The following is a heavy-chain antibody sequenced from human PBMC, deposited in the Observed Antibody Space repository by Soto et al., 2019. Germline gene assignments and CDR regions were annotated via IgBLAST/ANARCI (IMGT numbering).Heavy chain of an antibody. D-gene: IGHD6-19*01. V-gene: IGHV4-31*03. Sequence: QVQLQESGPGLVKPSQTLSLTCTVSGGSISSGGYYWSWFRQQPRNGLEWIGYIYDSDSTFYNPSLKRRVTISIDTSRNQFSLKISSVTAADTAVYYCARHHMAATDMYFDYWGQGTLVTASS. CDR2: IYDSDST. CDR1: GGSISSGGYY. J-gene: IGHJ4*02. CDR3: ARHHMAATDMYFDY.